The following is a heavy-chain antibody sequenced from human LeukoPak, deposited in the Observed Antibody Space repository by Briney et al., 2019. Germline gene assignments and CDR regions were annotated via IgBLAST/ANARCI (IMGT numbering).Heavy chain of an antibody. V-gene: IGHV2-5*02. Sequence: SGPTLVKPTQTLTLTCAVSGFSLTTSAVSVGWIRQPPGKALEWLALIYWDDDKRYSPSLKNRLTITRDTSRNQVVLTMTNMDPVDTATYYCAHRVSFGPVMPFDYWGRGTLVTVSS. J-gene: IGHJ4*02. CDR2: IYWDDDK. CDR3: AHRVSFGPVMPFDY. CDR1: GFSLTTSAVS. D-gene: IGHD3-16*01.